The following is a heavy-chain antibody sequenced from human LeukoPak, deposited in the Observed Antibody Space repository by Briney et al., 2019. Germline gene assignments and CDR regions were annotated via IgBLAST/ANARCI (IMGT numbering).Heavy chain of an antibody. D-gene: IGHD1-20*01. CDR2: ISSTVITV. CDR1: GFTFSDYY. CDR3: VRSDYNWNDVDY. J-gene: IGHJ4*02. V-gene: IGHV3-11*01. Sequence: GGSLRLSCAASGFTFSDYYMSWIRQAPGKGLEWVSYISSTVITVYYADFVTGRFTISRDNAKNSLYLQMNSLRAEDTAVHYCVRSDYNWNDVDYWGQGTLVTVSS.